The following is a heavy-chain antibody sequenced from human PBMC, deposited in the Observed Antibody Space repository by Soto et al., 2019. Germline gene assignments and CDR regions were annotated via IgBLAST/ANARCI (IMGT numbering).Heavy chain of an antibody. V-gene: IGHV3-23*01. CDR3: AKELSRSSGVGAMDV. D-gene: IGHD7-27*01. CDR1: GFIFSNYA. Sequence: GGSLRLSCAASGFIFSNYAMSWVRQAPGKGLEFVSSITGGADRTYNADSVKGRFTISRDNSKNTLSLQMNSLRVEDTAVYYCAKELSRSSGVGAMDVWGQGTTVTVSS. J-gene: IGHJ6*02. CDR2: ITGGADRT.